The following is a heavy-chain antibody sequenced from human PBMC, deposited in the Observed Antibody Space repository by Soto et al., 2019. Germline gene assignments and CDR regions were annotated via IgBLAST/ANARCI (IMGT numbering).Heavy chain of an antibody. D-gene: IGHD1-26*01. Sequence: GGSLRLSCAASVFTFISYSMNWVRQAPGKGLEWVSYISSSSSTIYYADSVKGRFTISRDNAKNSLYLQMNSLRDEDTAVYYCAREEMGATSDYYYGMDVWGQGTTVTVSS. CDR2: ISSSSSTI. J-gene: IGHJ6*02. V-gene: IGHV3-48*02. CDR1: VFTFISYS. CDR3: AREEMGATSDYYYGMDV.